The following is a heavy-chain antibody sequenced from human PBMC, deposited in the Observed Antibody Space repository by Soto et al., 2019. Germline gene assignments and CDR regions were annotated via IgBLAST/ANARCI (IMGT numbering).Heavy chain of an antibody. J-gene: IGHJ4*02. D-gene: IGHD3-10*01. Sequence: QVQLVQSGAEVKKPGASVKVSCKASGYTFTIYGISWVRQAPGQGLEWMGWISAYNGNTDYAQKFQGRVTMTTDTSTATANMELRSLSSVDTAIYYCARDRSSSDYLGQGTLVTGSS. CDR2: ISAYNGNT. CDR1: GYTFTIYG. V-gene: IGHV1-18*04. CDR3: ARDRSSSDY.